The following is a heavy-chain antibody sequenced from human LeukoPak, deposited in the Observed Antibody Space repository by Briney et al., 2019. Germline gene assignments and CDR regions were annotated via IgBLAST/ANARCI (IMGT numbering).Heavy chain of an antibody. J-gene: IGHJ6*03. CDR2: INHSGST. V-gene: IGHV4-34*01. Sequence: PSETLSLTCAVYGESFSGYYWSWIRQPPGKGLEWIGEINHSGSTNYNPSVKSRVTISVDTSKNQFSLKLGSVTAADTAVYYCARGTLSVDYGGHLRERNNYYYMDVWGKGTTVTVSS. CDR1: GESFSGYY. CDR3: ARGTLSVDYGGHLRERNNYYYMDV. D-gene: IGHD4-23*01.